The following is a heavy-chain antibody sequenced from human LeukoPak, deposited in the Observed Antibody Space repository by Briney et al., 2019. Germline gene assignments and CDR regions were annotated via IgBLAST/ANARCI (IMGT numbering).Heavy chain of an antibody. CDR3: ARWGDNKILDY. J-gene: IGHJ4*02. CDR1: GFTFSSHG. CDR2: IWYDASNK. Sequence: PGGSLRLSCVASGFTFSSHGMHWVRQAPDKGLEWVAVIWYDASNKYYADSVKGRFTISRDNSKNTLYLQMNSLRAEDTAVYYCARWGDNKILDYWGQGTLVTVSS. D-gene: IGHD3-16*01. V-gene: IGHV3-33*01.